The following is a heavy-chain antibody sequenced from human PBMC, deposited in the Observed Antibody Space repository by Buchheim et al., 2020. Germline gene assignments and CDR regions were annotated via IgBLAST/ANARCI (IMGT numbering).Heavy chain of an antibody. V-gene: IGHV4-39*01. Sequence: QVQLQESGPGLVKPSQTLSLTCTVSGDSISSSSYYWGWVRQPPGKGLEWIGSIYYTGTTYYQPSLKRRVTISVDTSKNQFSLNLSSVTAADTAVYYCASLYYSESVRDYWGQGAL. J-gene: IGHJ4*02. CDR1: GDSISSSSYY. D-gene: IGHD3-22*01. CDR3: ASLYYSESVRDY. CDR2: IYYTGTT.